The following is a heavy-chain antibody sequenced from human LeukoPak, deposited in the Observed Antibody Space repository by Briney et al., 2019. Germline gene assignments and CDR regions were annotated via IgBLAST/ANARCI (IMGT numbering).Heavy chain of an antibody. CDR3: AKGFNDFDY. Sequence: GGSLRLSCAASGFTFSIYAMTWVRQAPGRGLEWVSTISGGGGSTFYADSVKGRFTLSRDNSKNTLYLQMNSLRAEDTAVYFCAKGFNDFDYWGQGTLVTVSS. J-gene: IGHJ4*02. CDR2: ISGGGGST. V-gene: IGHV3-23*01. D-gene: IGHD3-3*01. CDR1: GFTFSIYA.